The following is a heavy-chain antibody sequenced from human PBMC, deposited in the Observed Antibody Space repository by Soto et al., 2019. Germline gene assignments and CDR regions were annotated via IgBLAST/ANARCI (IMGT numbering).Heavy chain of an antibody. CDR2: IYYSGST. J-gene: IGHJ5*02. Sequence: SETLSLTCTVSGGSISSYYWSWIRQPPGKGLEWIGNIYYSGSTNYNPSLKSRVTISVDTSKNQFSLKLSSVTAADTAVYYCARHRAACNSSPPPGGFDPRGQGTLVTLSS. CDR3: ARHRAACNSSPPPGGFDP. CDR1: GGSISSYY. V-gene: IGHV4-59*08. D-gene: IGHD6-13*01.